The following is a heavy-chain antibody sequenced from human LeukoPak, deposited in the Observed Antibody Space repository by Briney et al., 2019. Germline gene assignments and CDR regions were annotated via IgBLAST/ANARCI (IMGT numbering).Heavy chain of an antibody. CDR3: AKERITMIVVVPPADY. CDR2: INQDDTQK. CDR1: GFTFTYYW. Sequence: GGSLRLSCAASGFTFTYYWMSWVRQAPGKGLEWVANINQDDTQKYYVDSVKGRFTISRDNSKNTLYLQMNSLRAEDTAVYYCAKERITMIVVVPPADYWGQGTLVTVSS. D-gene: IGHD3-22*01. V-gene: IGHV3-7*03. J-gene: IGHJ4*02.